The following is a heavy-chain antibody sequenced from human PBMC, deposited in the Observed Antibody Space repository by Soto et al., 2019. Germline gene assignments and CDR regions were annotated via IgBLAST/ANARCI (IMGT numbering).Heavy chain of an antibody. J-gene: IGHJ4*02. CDR2: TYYRSKWYN. D-gene: IGHD6-6*01. V-gene: IGHV6-1*01. Sequence: SQTLSLTCAISGDSVSSNSAAWNWIRQSPSRGLEWLGRTYYRSKWYNDYEESVKSRITINPDTSKNKFSLQLNSVTPEDTAVYYCARDRSIAARLSVRYFDYWGQGTLVTVSS. CDR1: GDSVSSNSAA. CDR3: ARDRSIAARLSVRYFDY.